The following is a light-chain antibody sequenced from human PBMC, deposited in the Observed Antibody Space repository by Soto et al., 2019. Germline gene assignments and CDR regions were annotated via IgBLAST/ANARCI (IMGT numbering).Light chain of an antibody. CDR1: QSVSSN. V-gene: IGKV3-15*01. CDR2: GAS. Sequence: EIVMTQSPATLSVSPGERATLSCRASQSVSSNLAWYQQKPGQAPRLLIYGASTRATGIPARFSGSGSGTEFTLTIGSLQSEDCALYYCQQYNNWPGTFGQGTKVDNK. CDR3: QQYNNWPGT. J-gene: IGKJ1*01.